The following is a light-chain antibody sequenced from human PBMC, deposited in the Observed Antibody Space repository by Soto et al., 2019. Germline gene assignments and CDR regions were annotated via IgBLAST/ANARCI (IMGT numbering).Light chain of an antibody. CDR3: QQYGTSPPST. V-gene: IGKV3-20*01. CDR1: QSVSSSY. J-gene: IGKJ5*01. CDR2: GAS. Sequence: EIVLTQSPGTLSLSPGERATLSCRASQSVSSSYLAWYQQKPGQAPRLLINGASSRATGIPDRFSGSGSGTDFTLTISSLEPEDFAVYYCQQYGTSPPSTFGQGTQLEIK.